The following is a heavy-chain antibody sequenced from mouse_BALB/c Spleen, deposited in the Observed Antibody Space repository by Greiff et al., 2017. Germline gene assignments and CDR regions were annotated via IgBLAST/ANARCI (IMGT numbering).Heavy chain of an antibody. CDR2: LSSGSSTF. CDR3: ARVGLGPYYAMDY. CDR1: GFTFSSFG. J-gene: IGHJ4*01. V-gene: IGHV5-17*02. D-gene: IGHD4-1*01. Sequence: EVQRVESGGGLVQPGGSRKLSCAASGFTFSSFGMHWVRQAPEKGLEWVAYLSSGSSTFYYADTVKGRFTIFRDNPKNTLFLQMTSLRSEDTAMYYCARVGLGPYYAMDYWGQGTSVTVSS.